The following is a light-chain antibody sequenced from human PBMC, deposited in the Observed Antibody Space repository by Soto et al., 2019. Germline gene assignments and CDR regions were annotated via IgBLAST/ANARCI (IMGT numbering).Light chain of an antibody. Sequence: IPMTHSPCARSASVLDRVTITFRASQSISRWLAWDQQKPGKAPKLLIHDDTSLESGVQSRFSGSGSGTEFTLTISSLKPDDFETYYCQQYSSYWKFAHGTTGDIK. CDR2: DDT. CDR3: QQYSSYWK. CDR1: QSISRW. J-gene: IGKJ1*01. V-gene: IGKV1-5*01.